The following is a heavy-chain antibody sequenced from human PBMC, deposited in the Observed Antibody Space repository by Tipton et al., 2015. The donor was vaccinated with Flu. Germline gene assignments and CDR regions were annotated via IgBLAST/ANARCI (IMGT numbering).Heavy chain of an antibody. Sequence: TLSLTCTVSGDSISSSSYYWGWIRQPPGKGLEWIGSIYYSGSTYYNPSLKSRVTISVDTSKNQFSLKLSSVTAADTAVYYCARDRSDPSGYNSGLPLYYYYYYYGMDVWGQGTTVTVSS. D-gene: IGHD5-18*01. J-gene: IGHJ6*02. CDR2: IYYSGST. V-gene: IGHV4-39*07. CDR1: GDSISSSSYY. CDR3: ARDRSDPSGYNSGLPLYYYYYYYGMDV.